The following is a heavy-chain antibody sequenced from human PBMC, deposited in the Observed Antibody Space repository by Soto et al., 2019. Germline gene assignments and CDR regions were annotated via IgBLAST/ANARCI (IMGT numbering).Heavy chain of an antibody. CDR3: VRDLRDYGGDVGYFDY. J-gene: IGHJ4*02. Sequence: QVQLVQSGAEVKRPGASVKVSCTASGYTFTNFGVTWVRQAPGQGLEWMSWISPETGKTYCARKLQGRVTMTTDTSTNKGYMELGSLRSDDTAVYYCVRDLRDYGGDVGYFDYWGQGTLVIVSS. CDR1: GYTFTNFG. D-gene: IGHD2-21*02. CDR2: ISPETGKT. V-gene: IGHV1-18*01.